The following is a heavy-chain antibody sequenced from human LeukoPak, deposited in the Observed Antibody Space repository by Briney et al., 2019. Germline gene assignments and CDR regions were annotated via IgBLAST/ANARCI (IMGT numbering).Heavy chain of an antibody. V-gene: IGHV3-23*01. J-gene: IGHJ4*02. Sequence: PGGSLRLSCAASGFTFSSYSMNWVRQAPGKGLEGVSGISGSGSNTYYADSVKGRFTISRDNSKNTLYLQMNSLRAEDTAVYYCAKDQDPHSYGSGSYAPFDYWGQGTLVTVSS. CDR1: GFTFSSYS. D-gene: IGHD3-10*01. CDR3: AKDQDPHSYGSGSYAPFDY. CDR2: ISGSGSNT.